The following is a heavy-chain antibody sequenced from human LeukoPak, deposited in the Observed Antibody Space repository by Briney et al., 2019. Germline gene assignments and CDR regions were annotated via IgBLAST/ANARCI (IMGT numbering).Heavy chain of an antibody. Sequence: PSETLSLTCAVYGGSFSGYYWSWIRQPPGKGLEWIGEINHSGSTNYNPSLKSRVTISVDTSKNQFSLKLSSVTVADTAVYYCARVGVVVPAAIAYWGQGTLVTVSS. D-gene: IGHD2-2*02. CDR1: GGSFSGYY. CDR3: ARVGVVVPAAIAY. J-gene: IGHJ4*02. CDR2: INHSGST. V-gene: IGHV4-34*01.